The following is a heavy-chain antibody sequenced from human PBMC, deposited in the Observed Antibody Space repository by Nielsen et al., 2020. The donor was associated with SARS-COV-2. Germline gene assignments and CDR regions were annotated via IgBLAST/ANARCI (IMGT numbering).Heavy chain of an antibody. CDR2: IYPDDSDT. J-gene: IGHJ4*02. D-gene: IGHD3-16*02. V-gene: IGHV5-51*01. CDR1: GYSFSTYW. CDR3: ARSTYDYFWGTYLAVDS. Sequence: GESLKISCKGSGYSFSTYWIAWVRQMPGKGLEWMGIIYPDDSDTKYNPSFRGQVIISADKSIRTAYLQWSSLKASDTAMYYCARSTYDYFWGTYLAVDSWGQGTLVTVSS.